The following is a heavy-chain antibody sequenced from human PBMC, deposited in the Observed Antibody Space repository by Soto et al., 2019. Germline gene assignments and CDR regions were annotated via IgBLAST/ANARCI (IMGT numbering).Heavy chain of an antibody. V-gene: IGHV6-1*01. J-gene: IGHJ6*02. CDR3: ARAWDDNNSAVMDV. D-gene: IGHD1-1*01. CDR1: GDNVSSDTAA. Sequence: PSQTLSLTCAISGDNVSSDTAAWNWIRQSPSRGLEWLGRTYYRSKWYNDYAVSVKSRITLNPDTSKNQFSLQLNSLTPEDTAVYYCARAWDDNNSAVMDVWGQGISVTVSS. CDR2: TYYRSKWYN.